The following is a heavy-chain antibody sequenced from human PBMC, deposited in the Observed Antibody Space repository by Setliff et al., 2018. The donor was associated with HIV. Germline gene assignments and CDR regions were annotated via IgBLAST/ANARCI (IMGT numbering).Heavy chain of an antibody. V-gene: IGHV3-33*06. D-gene: IGHD5-12*01. CDR1: GFTFSSYG. CDR2: IWYDGSKK. CDR3: AKDPRAAVATICDY. Sequence: GGSLRLSCAASGFTFSSYGMHWVRQAPGKGLELVAVIWYDGSKKHYADSVKGRFTISRDNSKKTVYLQMNSLRAEDTAVYYCAKDPRAAVATICDYWGQGTLVTVSS. J-gene: IGHJ4*02.